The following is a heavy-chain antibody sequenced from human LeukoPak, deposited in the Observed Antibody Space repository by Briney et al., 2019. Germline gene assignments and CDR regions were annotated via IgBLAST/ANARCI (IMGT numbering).Heavy chain of an antibody. D-gene: IGHD6-13*01. CDR2: IIPIFGTA. CDR3: ATTISSSWFEPSDY. V-gene: IGHV1-69*05. CDR1: GGTFSSYA. J-gene: IGHJ4*02. Sequence: ASVKVSCKXSGGTFSSYAISWVRQAPGQGLERMGGIIPIFGTANYAQKFQGRVTITTDESTSTAYMELSSLRSEDTAVYYCATTISSSWFEPSDYWGQGTLVTVSS.